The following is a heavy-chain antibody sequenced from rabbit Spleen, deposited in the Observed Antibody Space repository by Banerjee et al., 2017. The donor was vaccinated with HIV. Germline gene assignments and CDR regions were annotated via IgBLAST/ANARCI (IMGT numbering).Heavy chain of an antibody. Sequence: QSLEESGGDLVQPGASLTLTCTASGFSFSTAYNIYWVRQAPGKGLEWIGTVYAGGSGSADYASWAKGRFTISKTSSTTVTLQMTSLTAADTATYFCARDTSSSFSSYGMDLWGPGPLVTVS. CDR2: VYAGGSGSA. CDR3: ARDTSSSFSSYGMDL. CDR1: GFSFSTAYN. J-gene: IGHJ6*01. V-gene: IGHV1S40*01. D-gene: IGHD1-1*01.